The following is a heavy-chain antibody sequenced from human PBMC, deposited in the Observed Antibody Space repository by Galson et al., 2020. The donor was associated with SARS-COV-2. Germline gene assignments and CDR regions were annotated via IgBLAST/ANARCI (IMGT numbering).Heavy chain of an antibody. V-gene: IGHV3-7*01. J-gene: IGHJ4*02. Sequence: GGSLRLSCAASGFTFSSYWMSWVRQAPGKGLEWVANIKQAGSEKYYVDSVKGRFTISRDNAKNSLYLQMNSLRAEDTAVYYCARAIYSGYEYYFDYWGQGTLVTVSS. CDR1: GFTFSSYW. CDR3: ARAIYSGYEYYFDY. CDR2: IKQAGSEK. D-gene: IGHD5-12*01.